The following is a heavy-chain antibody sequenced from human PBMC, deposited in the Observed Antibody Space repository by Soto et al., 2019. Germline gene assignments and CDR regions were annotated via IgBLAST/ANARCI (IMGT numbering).Heavy chain of an antibody. Sequence: GGSLRLSCAASGXTFSSYGMHWVRQAPGKGLEWVAVISYDGSNKYYADSVKGRFTISRDNSKNTLYLQMNSLRAEDTAVYYCAKDLDYGMDVWGQGTTVTVSS. V-gene: IGHV3-30*18. J-gene: IGHJ6*02. CDR1: GXTFSSYG. CDR3: AKDLDYGMDV. CDR2: ISYDGSNK.